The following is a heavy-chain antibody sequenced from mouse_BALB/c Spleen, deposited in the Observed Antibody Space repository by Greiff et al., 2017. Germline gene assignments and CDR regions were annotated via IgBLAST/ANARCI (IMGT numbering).Heavy chain of an antibody. V-gene: IGHV1-9*01. J-gene: IGHJ4*01. CDR1: GYTFSSYW. D-gene: IGHD2-4*01. CDR2: ILPGSGST. Sequence: VQLQQSGAELMKPGASVKISCKATGYTFSSYWIEWVKQRPGHGLEWIGEILPGSGSTNYNEKFKGKATFTADTSSNTAYMQLSSLTSEDSAVYYCVYYDYDVNYAMDYWGQGTSVTVSS. CDR3: VYYDYDVNYAMDY.